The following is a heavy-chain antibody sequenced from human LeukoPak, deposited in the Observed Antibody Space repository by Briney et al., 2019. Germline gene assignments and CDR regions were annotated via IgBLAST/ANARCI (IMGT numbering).Heavy chain of an antibody. J-gene: IGHJ3*02. D-gene: IGHD4/OR15-4a*01. CDR3: AKVSLNMVNDAFDI. V-gene: IGHV3-73*01. CDR1: GFTFSGSA. CDR2: IRSKANSYAT. Sequence: GGSLRLSCAASGFTFSGSAMHWVRQASGKGLEWVGRIRSKANSYATAYAASVKGRFTISRDNSKNTLYLQMNSLRAEDTAMYYCAKVSLNMVNDAFDIWGQGTMVSVSS.